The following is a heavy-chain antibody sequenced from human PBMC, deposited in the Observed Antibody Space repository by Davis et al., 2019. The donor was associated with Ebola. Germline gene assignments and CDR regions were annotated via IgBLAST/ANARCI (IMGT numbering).Heavy chain of an antibody. CDR2: ISSSTSGTTTV. CDR3: AREGIITSGLDV. J-gene: IGHJ6*02. D-gene: IGHD1-14*01. CDR1: GFTLSANT. Sequence: GSLRLSCAASGFTLSANTMDWVRQAPGKGLEWVSYISSSTSGTTTVYYADSEKGRFTVSRDDARNSLSLQMNSLRDDDTSIYYCAREGIITSGLDVWGQGTTVTVSS. V-gene: IGHV3-48*02.